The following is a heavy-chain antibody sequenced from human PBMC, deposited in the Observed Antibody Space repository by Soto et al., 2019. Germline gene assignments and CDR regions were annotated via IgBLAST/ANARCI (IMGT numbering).Heavy chain of an antibody. CDR2: IIPIFGSA. V-gene: IGHV1-69*13. CDR3: ARGLPYYYDSSGYYYRWFGP. D-gene: IGHD3-22*01. Sequence: SVKVSCKASGDTFSDYSISWVRQAPGQGLEWMGGIIPIFGSANYAQKFRDRVTITADESTSTAYMELSSLRSEDTAIYYCARGLPYYYDSSGYYYRWFGPWGQGTLVTVSS. J-gene: IGHJ5*02. CDR1: GDTFSDYS.